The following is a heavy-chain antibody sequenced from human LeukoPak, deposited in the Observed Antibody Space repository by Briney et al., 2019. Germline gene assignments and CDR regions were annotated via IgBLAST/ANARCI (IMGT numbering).Heavy chain of an antibody. V-gene: IGHV3-74*01. Sequence: GGSLRLSCAASGFTFSSYWMRWVRRAPGKGLVWVSRINSDGSSTYYADSVKGRFTISRDNAKNTLYLQMNSLRAEDTAEYYCARDWAVADVDNYWGQGTLVTVSS. J-gene: IGHJ4*02. D-gene: IGHD6-19*01. CDR3: ARDWAVADVDNY. CDR2: INSDGSST. CDR1: GFTFSSYW.